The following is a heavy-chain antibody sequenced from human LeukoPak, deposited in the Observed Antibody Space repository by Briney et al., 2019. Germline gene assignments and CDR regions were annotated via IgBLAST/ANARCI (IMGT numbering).Heavy chain of an antibody. CDR3: ARGLGYCTATTCLLPFAY. CDR2: IYSGGST. CDR1: GFTVSTYY. V-gene: IGHV3-53*01. D-gene: IGHD2-2*01. J-gene: IGHJ4*02. Sequence: GGSLRLSCAASGFTVSTYYMTWVRQAPGKGLECVSVIYSGGSTYYADSVKGRFTVSRDNSKNTLYLQMNSLRAEDTAMYYCARGLGYCTATTCLLPFAYWRQGTLVTVSS.